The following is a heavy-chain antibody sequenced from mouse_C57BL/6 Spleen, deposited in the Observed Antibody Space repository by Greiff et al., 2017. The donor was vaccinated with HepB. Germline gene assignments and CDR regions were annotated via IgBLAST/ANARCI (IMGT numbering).Heavy chain of an antibody. Sequence: QVQLQQPGAELVRPGSSVKLSCKASGYTFTSYWMDWVKQRPGQGLEWIGNIYPSDSETHYNQKFKDKATLTVDKSSSTAYMQLSSLTSEDSAVYYCAGGGPYYEGYFDVWGTGTTVTVSS. CDR3: AGGGPYYEGYFDV. J-gene: IGHJ1*03. V-gene: IGHV1-61*01. CDR2: IYPSDSET. CDR1: GYTFTSYW. D-gene: IGHD1-1*01.